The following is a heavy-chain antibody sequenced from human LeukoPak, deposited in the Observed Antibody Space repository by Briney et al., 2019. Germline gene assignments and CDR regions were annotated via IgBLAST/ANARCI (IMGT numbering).Heavy chain of an antibody. CDR3: ATLGGHSLAAQNGY. J-gene: IGHJ1*01. D-gene: IGHD3-16*01. CDR2: INPKNGGT. V-gene: IGHV1-2*02. Sequence: ASVTVSCKTSGYTFTGPFMHWVRQAPGQGLEWMGWINPKNGGTTYAQSLQGRVIMTTDTSITTAYMELTRLTSDDTAVYYCATLGGHSLAAQNGYWGQGTLVTVSS. CDR1: GYTFTGPF.